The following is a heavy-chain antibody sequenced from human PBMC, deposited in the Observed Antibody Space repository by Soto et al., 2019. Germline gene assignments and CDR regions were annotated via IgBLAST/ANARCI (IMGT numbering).Heavy chain of an antibody. CDR1: GYTFTSYD. Sequence: GASVKVSCKASGYTFTSYDINCVRQATGQGLEWMGWMNPNSGNTGYAQKFQGRVTMTRNTSISTAYMELSSLRSEDTAVYYCARPRPYDFWSGYYSPYYYYMDVWGKGTTVTVSS. J-gene: IGHJ6*03. CDR3: ARPRPYDFWSGYYSPYYYYMDV. CDR2: MNPNSGNT. V-gene: IGHV1-8*01. D-gene: IGHD3-3*01.